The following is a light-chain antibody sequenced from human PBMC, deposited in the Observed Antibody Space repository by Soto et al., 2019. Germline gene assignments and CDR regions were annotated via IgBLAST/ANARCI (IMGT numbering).Light chain of an antibody. CDR2: EVS. CDR1: SSDVGGYNY. Sequence: QSAPTQPPSAAGSPGQSVTLSCTGTSSDVGGYNYVSWYQQHPGKAPKLMIYEVSKRPSGVPDRFSGSKSGNTASLTVSGLQAEDEADYYCSSYAGSNNFGVFGTGTKLTVL. V-gene: IGLV2-8*01. J-gene: IGLJ1*01. CDR3: SSYAGSNNFGV.